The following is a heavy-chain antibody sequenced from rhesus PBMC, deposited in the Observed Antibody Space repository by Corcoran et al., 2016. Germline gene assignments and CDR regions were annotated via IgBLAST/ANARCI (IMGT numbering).Heavy chain of an antibody. J-gene: IGHJ4*01. CDR1: GGTISSCYCY. Sequence: QVQLQESGPGVVKPSETLSLTCAVSGGTISSCYCYWSWIRQPPGKGLEWIGGIYRNSERTNKNPSLKRRVTISKDTSKNRCSLKLSSVTATDTAVYYCASYTGTSDYFDYWGQGVLVTVSS. D-gene: IGHD1-7*02. CDR2: IYRNSERT. CDR3: ASYTGTSDYFDY. V-gene: IGHV4S12*01.